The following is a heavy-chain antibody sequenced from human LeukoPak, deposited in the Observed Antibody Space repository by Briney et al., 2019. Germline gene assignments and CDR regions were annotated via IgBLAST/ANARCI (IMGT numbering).Heavy chain of an antibody. CDR2: IYTSGST. D-gene: IGHD3-22*01. CDR3: ALYYYDSSGPDAFDI. CDR1: GGSISSGSYY. Sequence: SSETLSLTCTVSGGSISSGSYYWSWIRQPAGKGLEWIGRIYTSGSTNYNPSLKSRVTISVDTSKNQFSLKLSSVTAADTAVCYCALYYYDSSGPDAFDIWGQGTMVIVSS. J-gene: IGHJ3*02. V-gene: IGHV4-61*02.